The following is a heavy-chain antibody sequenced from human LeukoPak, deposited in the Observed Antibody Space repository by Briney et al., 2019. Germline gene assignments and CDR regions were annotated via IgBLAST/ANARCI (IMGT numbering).Heavy chain of an antibody. CDR3: AKTSRRNSAYDSPFDS. CDR1: GFTFSTYA. Sequence: GGSLRLSCVVSGFTFSTYAMSWVRQAPGKGLEWVSAVRGSGSDTYYADSVKGRFTISRDNSKNTLYLQMNSLRAEDSAIYYCAKTSRRNSAYDSPFDSWGQGTLGTVSS. CDR2: VRGSGSDT. J-gene: IGHJ4*02. D-gene: IGHD5-12*01. V-gene: IGHV3-23*01.